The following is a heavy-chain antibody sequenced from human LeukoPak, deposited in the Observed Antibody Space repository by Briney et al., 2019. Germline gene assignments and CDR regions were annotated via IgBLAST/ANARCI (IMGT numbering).Heavy chain of an antibody. CDR1: GFTFSSYA. CDR3: EKFRTYYYGSGSYKDY. V-gene: IGHV3-23*01. D-gene: IGHD3-10*01. CDR2: ISGSGGST. Sequence: GGSLRLSCAASGFTFSSYAMSWVRQAPGKGLEWVSAISGSGGSTYYADSVKGRFTISRDNSKNTLYLQMNSLRAEDTAVYYCEKFRTYYYGSGSYKDYWGQGTLVTVSS. J-gene: IGHJ4*02.